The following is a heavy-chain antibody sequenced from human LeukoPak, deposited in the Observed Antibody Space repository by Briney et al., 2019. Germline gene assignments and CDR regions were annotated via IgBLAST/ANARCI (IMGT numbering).Heavy chain of an antibody. CDR2: IYTSGST. CDR1: GGSISSGSYY. J-gene: IGHJ6*03. V-gene: IGHV4-61*02. D-gene: IGHD2-2*01. Sequence: PPETLSLTCTVSGGSISSGSYYWSWIRQPAGKGLEWIGRIYTSGSTNYNPSLKSRVTISVDTSKNQFSLKLSSVTAADTAVYYCARGGYCSSTSCYDDYYYYMAVWGKGTTVTISS. CDR3: ARGGYCSSTSCYDDYYYYMAV.